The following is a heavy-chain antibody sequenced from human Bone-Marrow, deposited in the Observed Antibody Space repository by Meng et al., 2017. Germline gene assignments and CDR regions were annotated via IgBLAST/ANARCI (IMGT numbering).Heavy chain of an antibody. D-gene: IGHD6-13*01. CDR1: GGSFSGYY. CDR3: ARGPRRAIAAAGTGYFDL. Sequence: QHPPGGAGLVNPSATLSLTCAVYGGSFSGYYWSWIRQPPGKGLEWIGEINHSGSTNYNPSLKSRVTISVDTSKNQFSLKLSSVTAADTAVYYCARGPRRAIAAAGTGYFDLWGRGTLVTVSS. J-gene: IGHJ2*01. CDR2: INHSGST. V-gene: IGHV4-34*01.